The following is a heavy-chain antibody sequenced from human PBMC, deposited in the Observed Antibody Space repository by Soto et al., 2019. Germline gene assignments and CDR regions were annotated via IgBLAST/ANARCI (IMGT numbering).Heavy chain of an antibody. Sequence: PAETLSLTCTVSGAPVISETHFWTGIRQSPGKGLEWIGYMYYSGITNSNPALKSRVTLSVDRSRNQFSLSLNSVTAADTAVYYCAREDMSGTYYFDYWGPGTQVTVSS. CDR2: MYYSGIT. V-gene: IGHV4-61*01. J-gene: IGHJ4*02. D-gene: IGHD1-26*01. CDR1: GAPVISETHF. CDR3: AREDMSGTYYFDY.